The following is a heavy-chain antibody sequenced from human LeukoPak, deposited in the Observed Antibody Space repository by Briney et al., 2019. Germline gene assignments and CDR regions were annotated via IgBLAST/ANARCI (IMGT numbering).Heavy chain of an antibody. V-gene: IGHV1-2*02. CDR1: GGTFSSYA. CDR2: INPRNGDT. D-gene: IGHD3-10*01. J-gene: IGHJ6*03. Sequence: GASVKVSCKASGGTFSSYAISWVRQAPGQGLEWMGWINPRNGDTHSAQKFQGRVSMTGDTSITTAYMELSSLTSDDTAVYYCATGAQYGLWGVPYFYYMHVWGTGTTVTVSS. CDR3: ATGAQYGLWGVPYFYYMHV.